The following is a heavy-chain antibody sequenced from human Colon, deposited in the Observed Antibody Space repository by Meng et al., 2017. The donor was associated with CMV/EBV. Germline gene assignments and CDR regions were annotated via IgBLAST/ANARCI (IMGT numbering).Heavy chain of an antibody. D-gene: IGHD6-13*01. CDR1: GYIFTTYS. J-gene: IGHJ6*02. Sequence: GESLKISCVASGYIFTTYSIHWVRQAPGKGLEWIAYISGSSRDIYYADSVKGRLTISRDNAKNSLFLQMNGLRVEDTAVYYCARDIPPTGYSSSWHDFYYYGLDVWGQGTTVTVSS. CDR2: ISGSSRDI. CDR3: ARDIPPTGYSSSWHDFYYYGLDV. V-gene: IGHV3-21*05.